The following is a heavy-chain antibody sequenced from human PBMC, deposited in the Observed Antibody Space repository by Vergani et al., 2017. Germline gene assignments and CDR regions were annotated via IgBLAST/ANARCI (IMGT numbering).Heavy chain of an antibody. J-gene: IGHJ4*02. CDR1: GCSFSSFG. CDR3: ARDRGCATISGYFAGAFDY. Sequence: QVQLVESGGGVVQHGRSLRLSCAASGCSFSSFGFHWVRQAPGKGLELVAFIHYDGSNEYYIDSGKGRFTISIDNSKNTLILQMNGLRAEDTAVYYCARDRGCATISGYFAGAFDYWGLGTLVSVSS. CDR2: IHYDGSNE. D-gene: IGHD6-25*01. V-gene: IGHV3-33*01.